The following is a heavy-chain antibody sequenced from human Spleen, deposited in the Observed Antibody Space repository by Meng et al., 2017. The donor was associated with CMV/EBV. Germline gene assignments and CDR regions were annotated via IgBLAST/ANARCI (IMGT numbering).Heavy chain of an antibody. CDR2: ISGSGGST. Sequence: GGSLRLSCAASGSTLSSYAMSWVRQAPGKGLEWVAAISGSGGSTYYAASVKGRFTISRDNSKNTLYLQMNSLRAEDTAVYYCAKESYYDSSGYSGFDYWGQGTLVTVSS. CDR3: AKESYYDSSGYSGFDY. J-gene: IGHJ4*02. V-gene: IGHV3-23*01. CDR1: GSTLSSYA. D-gene: IGHD3-22*01.